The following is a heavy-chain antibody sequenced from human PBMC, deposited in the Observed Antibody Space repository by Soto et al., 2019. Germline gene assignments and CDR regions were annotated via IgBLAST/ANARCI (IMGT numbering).Heavy chain of an antibody. CDR1: GFTFSNYW. J-gene: IGHJ4*02. CDR3: SGVAV. V-gene: IGHV3-7*05. Sequence: EVKLVESGGGFVQPGGSLRLSCAASGFTFSNYWMSWVRQAPGKGLEWVANIKVDGSEKYYVDSVKGRFTISRDNAKNSLYLQMNSLRAADTAVYYCSGVAVRGQGTLVTVSS. D-gene: IGHD6-19*01. CDR2: IKVDGSEK.